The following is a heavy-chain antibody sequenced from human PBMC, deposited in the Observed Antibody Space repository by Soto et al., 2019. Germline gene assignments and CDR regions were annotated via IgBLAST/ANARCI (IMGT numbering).Heavy chain of an antibody. CDR2: IRSKAYGGTT. D-gene: IGHD2-8*01. J-gene: IGHJ4*02. V-gene: IGHV3-49*04. CDR3: AAGKLYPSLDFDY. Sequence: SLRRSCTASGFTFNDYTLSWVRQAPGKGLEWVGFIRSKAYGGTTEYAASVKGRFTISRDDSKSIAYLQMNSLKTEDTAVYYCAAGKLYPSLDFDYWGQGTLVTVSS. CDR1: GFTFNDYT.